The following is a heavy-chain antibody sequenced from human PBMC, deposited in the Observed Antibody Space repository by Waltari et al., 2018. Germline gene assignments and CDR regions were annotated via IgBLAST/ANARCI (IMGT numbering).Heavy chain of an antibody. CDR1: GSPFTHYR. V-gene: IGHV3-7*01. CDR2: INPDGSQK. Sequence: VQLVESGGGLVQPGGSLGPSCAASGSPFTHYRMKWIRQAPGKGLEWVANINPDGSQKFYVDSVKGRFTVSRDNAQNSLYLQMNNLRAEDTAVYYCTTLARGESGDYWGQGTLVTVSS. D-gene: IGHD3-10*01. CDR3: TTLARGESGDY. J-gene: IGHJ4*02.